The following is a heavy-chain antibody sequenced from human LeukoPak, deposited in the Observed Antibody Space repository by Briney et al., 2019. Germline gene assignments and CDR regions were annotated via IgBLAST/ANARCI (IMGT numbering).Heavy chain of an antibody. CDR2: IIPIFGTA. J-gene: IGHJ4*02. V-gene: IGHV1-69*13. D-gene: IGHD2-8*01. CDR1: GYTFFSYG. CDR3: ARQGYCTNGVCYSV. Sequence: GASVKVSCKASGYTFFSYGFSWVRQAPGQGLEWMGGIIPIFGTANYAQKFQGRVTITADESTSTAYMAPSSLRSEDTAVYYCARQGYCTNGVCYSVWGQGTLVTVSS.